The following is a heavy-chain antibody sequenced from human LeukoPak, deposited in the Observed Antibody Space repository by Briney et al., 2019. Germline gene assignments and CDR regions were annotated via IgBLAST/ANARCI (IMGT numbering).Heavy chain of an antibody. Sequence: GGSLRLSCAASGFTYSVYWMGWVRQAPGKGLEWVADIKHDGSETYHVDFVKGRFTISRDNAESSLYPQMNSLRAEDTALYYCVRHYYDSSGWSFDMWGQGTMVTVSP. V-gene: IGHV3-7*01. CDR1: GFTYSVYW. J-gene: IGHJ3*02. CDR2: IKHDGSET. D-gene: IGHD3-22*01. CDR3: VRHYYDSSGWSFDM.